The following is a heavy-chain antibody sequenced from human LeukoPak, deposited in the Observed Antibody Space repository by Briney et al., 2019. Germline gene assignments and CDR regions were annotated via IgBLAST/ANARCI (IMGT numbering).Heavy chain of an antibody. D-gene: IGHD2/OR15-2a*01. V-gene: IGHV1-69*13. CDR2: IIPIFGTA. CDR1: GGTFSSYA. Sequence: SVKVSCKASGGTFSSYAISWVRQAPGQGLEWMGGIIPIFGTANYAQKFQGRVTITADESTSTAYMELSSLRFEDTAVYYCARDNRPYYYYYGMDVWGKGTTVTVSS. CDR3: ARDNRPYYYYYGMDV. J-gene: IGHJ6*04.